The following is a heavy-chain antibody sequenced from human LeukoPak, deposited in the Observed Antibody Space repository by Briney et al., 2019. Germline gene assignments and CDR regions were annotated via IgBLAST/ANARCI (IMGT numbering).Heavy chain of an antibody. CDR2: ISSSGSTI. J-gene: IGHJ4*02. Sequence: PGGSLRLSCAASGFTFSDYYMSWIRQAPGKGLEWVSYISSSGSTIYYADSVKGRFTISRDNAKNSLYLQMNSLRAEDTAVYYCARSPDYYDSSGPGDYWGQGTLVTVSS. CDR3: ARSPDYYDSSGPGDY. CDR1: GFTFSDYY. V-gene: IGHV3-11*01. D-gene: IGHD3-22*01.